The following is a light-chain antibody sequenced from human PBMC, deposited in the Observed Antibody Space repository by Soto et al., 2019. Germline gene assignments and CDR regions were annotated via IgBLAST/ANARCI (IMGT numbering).Light chain of an antibody. CDR3: SSYAGSNHFV. Sequence: QSVLTQPPSASGSPRQSVTISCTGTSSDVGAYNYVSWYQQHPGTAPKLVIFELTKRPSGIPDRFSGSKSGNTASLTVSGLQAEDEADYYCSSYAGSNHFVFGTGTKVTVL. CDR1: SSDVGAYNY. CDR2: ELT. J-gene: IGLJ1*01. V-gene: IGLV2-8*01.